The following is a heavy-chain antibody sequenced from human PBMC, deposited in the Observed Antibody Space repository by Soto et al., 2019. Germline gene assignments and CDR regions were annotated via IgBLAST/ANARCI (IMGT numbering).Heavy chain of an antibody. V-gene: IGHV1-18*01. Sequence: QVQLVQSGAEVKKPGASVKVSCKASGYTFTSYGISWVRQAPGQGLEWMGWISAYNGNTNYAQKLQGRVTMTTDTSTSTAYMEMRRLRSDDTAVYYCARSGCSGGSCYSYYFDYWGQGTLVTVSS. CDR2: ISAYNGNT. D-gene: IGHD2-15*01. CDR1: GYTFTSYG. CDR3: ARSGCSGGSCYSYYFDY. J-gene: IGHJ4*02.